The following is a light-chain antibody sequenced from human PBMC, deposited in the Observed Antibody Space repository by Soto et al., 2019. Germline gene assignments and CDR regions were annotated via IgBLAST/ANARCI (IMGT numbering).Light chain of an antibody. Sequence: VLTQSPVTLSVSPGERATLSCRAGQSVSSSYLAWYQQKPGQAPRLLIYGASSRATGIPDRFSGSGSGTDFTLTISRLEPEDFAVYYCQQYGSSTWTFGQGTKVDIK. J-gene: IGKJ1*01. CDR2: GAS. CDR1: QSVSSSY. CDR3: QQYGSSTWT. V-gene: IGKV3-20*01.